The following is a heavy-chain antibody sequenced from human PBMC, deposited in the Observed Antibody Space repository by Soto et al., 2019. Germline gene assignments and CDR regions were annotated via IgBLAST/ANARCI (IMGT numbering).Heavy chain of an antibody. J-gene: IGHJ4*02. CDR2: ISYGGGTT. CDR3: AKNPGYYYDSTGYHFDY. D-gene: IGHD3-22*01. Sequence: PGGSLRLSCAASGFTFSRYAMSRVRQAPGKGLEWVSAISYGGGTTYYADSVKGRFTISRDNSKNTLYLQMNSLRAEDTAVYYCAKNPGYYYDSTGYHFDYWGQGTLVTVSS. CDR1: GFTFSRYA. V-gene: IGHV3-23*01.